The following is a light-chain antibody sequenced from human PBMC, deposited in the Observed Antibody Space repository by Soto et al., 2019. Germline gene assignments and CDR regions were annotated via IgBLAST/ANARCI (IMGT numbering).Light chain of an antibody. CDR1: QSVSNNY. Sequence: EIVLTQSPGTLSLSPGERATLSCRASQSVSNNYLAWYQQKPGQAPRLLIYGASNRATGIPDRFSGSGSGTDFTLTISRLEPEDVAVYYCQQYGSSGTFGQGTKVESK. CDR3: QQYGSSGT. CDR2: GAS. V-gene: IGKV3-20*01. J-gene: IGKJ1*01.